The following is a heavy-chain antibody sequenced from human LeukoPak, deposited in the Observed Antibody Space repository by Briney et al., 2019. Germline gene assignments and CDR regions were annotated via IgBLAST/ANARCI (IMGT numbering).Heavy chain of an antibody. CDR2: IYYSGST. V-gene: IGHV4-59*01. J-gene: IGHJ4*02. CDR1: DDSITIYY. D-gene: IGHD4-17*01. Sequence: SETLSLTCTVSDDSITIYYWGWIRQPPGKGLEWIGSIYYSGSTNYNPSLKSRVTISVDTSKNQFSLKLSSVTAADTAVYYCARFRGGYGDYLIDYWGQGTLVTVSS. CDR3: ARFRGGYGDYLIDY.